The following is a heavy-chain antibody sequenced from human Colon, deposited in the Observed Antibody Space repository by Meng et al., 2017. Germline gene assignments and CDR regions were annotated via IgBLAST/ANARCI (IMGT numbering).Heavy chain of an antibody. J-gene: IGHJ4*02. Sequence: QQWGAGLLKPSETLSLPFAVSGGSFSDYYWSWIRQSPGKGLEWIGEISHRGTTNYNPSLKSRVTISLDTSRNQFSLNLTSVTAADTAVYYCAAQRRSTSYPYYWGQGTLVTVSS. CDR3: AAQRRSTSYPYY. CDR2: ISHRGTT. D-gene: IGHD3-16*01. V-gene: IGHV4-34*01. CDR1: GGSFSDYY.